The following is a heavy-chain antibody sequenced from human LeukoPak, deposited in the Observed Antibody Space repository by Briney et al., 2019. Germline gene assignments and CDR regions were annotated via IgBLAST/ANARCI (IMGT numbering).Heavy chain of an antibody. CDR3: AKDRGGGYSSSSTGFDY. D-gene: IGHD6-6*01. CDR1: GFTFSSYA. J-gene: IGHJ4*02. V-gene: IGHV3-23*01. CDR2: ISSSGGST. Sequence: GGSLRLSCAASGFTFSSYAMSWVRQAPGKGLEWASTISSSGGSTYYADSVKGRFTISRDNSNNTLFLQMNSLRAEDTAVFYCAKDRGGGYSSSSTGFDYWGQGTLVTVSS.